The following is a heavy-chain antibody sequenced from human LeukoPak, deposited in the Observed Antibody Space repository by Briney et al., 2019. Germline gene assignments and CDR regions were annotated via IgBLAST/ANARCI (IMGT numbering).Heavy chain of an antibody. D-gene: IGHD1-26*01. V-gene: IGHV3-23*01. CDR1: GFTFSAYN. J-gene: IGHJ6*03. CDR2: ISGSGGST. Sequence: GGSLRLSCAASGFTFSAYNMNWVRQAPGKGLEWVSDISGSGGSTNYADSVKGRFTISRDNSKNTLYLQMNSLRAEDTAIYYCAKEGSGELLYYYYYMDVWGKGTTVTVSS. CDR3: AKEGSGELLYYYYYMDV.